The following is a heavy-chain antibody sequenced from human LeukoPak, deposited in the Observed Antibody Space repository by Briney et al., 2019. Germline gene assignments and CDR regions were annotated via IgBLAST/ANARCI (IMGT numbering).Heavy chain of an antibody. J-gene: IGHJ3*02. D-gene: IGHD6-13*01. Sequence: SVKVSCKASGGTFSSYAISWVRQAPGQGLGWMGRIIPILGIANYAQKFQGRVTITAVKSTSTAYMELSSLRSQDTAVYYCAGTARNSYSSSWYGGAFDIWGQGTMVTVSS. CDR2: IIPILGIA. CDR1: GGTFSSYA. V-gene: IGHV1-69*04. CDR3: AGTARNSYSSSWYGGAFDI.